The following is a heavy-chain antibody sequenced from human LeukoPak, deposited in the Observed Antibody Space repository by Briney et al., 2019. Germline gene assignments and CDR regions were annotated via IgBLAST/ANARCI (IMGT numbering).Heavy chain of an antibody. CDR3: SRRFRD. CDR2: ISDDGSTK. J-gene: IGHJ4*02. CDR1: GITFSSFE. Sequence: GGSLRLACVGSGITFSSFELNWVRQAPGKGLDWVSYISDDGSTKTYGDSVEGRFTISRDNAKNTLSLQMNSLRLEDTGVYYCSRRFRDWGRGILVTVSS. V-gene: IGHV3-48*03.